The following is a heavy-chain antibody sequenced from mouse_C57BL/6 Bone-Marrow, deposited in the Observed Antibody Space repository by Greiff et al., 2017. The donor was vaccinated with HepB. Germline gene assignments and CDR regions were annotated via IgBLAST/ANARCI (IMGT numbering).Heavy chain of an antibody. V-gene: IGHV1-15*01. CDR2: IDPETGGT. CDR3: TRERTGPYFDY. D-gene: IGHD4-1*01. CDR1: GYTFTDYE. Sequence: QVQLKESGAELVRPGASVTLSCKASGYTFTDYEMHWVKQTPVHGLEWIGAIDPETGGTAYNQKFKGKAILTADKSSSTAYMELRSLTSEDSAVYYCTRERTGPYFDYWGQGTTLTVSS. J-gene: IGHJ2*01.